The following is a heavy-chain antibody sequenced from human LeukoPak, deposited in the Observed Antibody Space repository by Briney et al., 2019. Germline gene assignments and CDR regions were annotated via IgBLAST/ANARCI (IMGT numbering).Heavy chain of an antibody. CDR3: ARDQYYYGSGSTSYYFDY. V-gene: IGHV4-38-2*02. J-gene: IGHJ4*02. CDR1: GYSISSGYY. CDR2: IYHSGST. D-gene: IGHD3-10*01. Sequence: SETLSLTCTVSGYSISSGYYWGWIRQPPGKGLEWIGSIYHSGSTYYNPSLKSRVTISVDTSKNQFSLKLSSVTAADTAVYYCARDQYYYGSGSTSYYFDYWGQGTLVTVSS.